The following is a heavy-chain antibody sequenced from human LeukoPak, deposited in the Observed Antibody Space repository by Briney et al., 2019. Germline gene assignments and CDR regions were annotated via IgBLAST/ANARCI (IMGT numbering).Heavy chain of an antibody. CDR1: GFTFRNYV. CDR2: TSSDLNVK. V-gene: IGHV3-30*09. CDR3: AREGYYGSGSPPSLYFDY. Sequence: GGSLRLSCAASGFTFRNYVIHWVRQAPGKGLEWVAVTSSDLNVKLYADSVKGRFAISRDNSRSTLYLQMNSLRPEDTAIYYCAREGYYGSGSPPSLYFDYWGQGTLVTVSS. D-gene: IGHD3-10*01. J-gene: IGHJ4*02.